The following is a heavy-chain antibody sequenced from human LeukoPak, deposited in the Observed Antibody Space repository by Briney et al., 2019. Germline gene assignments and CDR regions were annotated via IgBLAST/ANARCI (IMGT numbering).Heavy chain of an antibody. CDR3: AKPYIVGGENWFDP. V-gene: IGHV3-23*01. Sequence: GGSLRLSCAASGFTFSGYAMSWVRQAPGKGLEWVSAISGSGGSTYYADSVKGRFTISRDNSKNTLYLQMNSLRAEDTAVYYCAKPYIVGGENWFDPWGQGTLVTVSS. CDR2: ISGSGGST. J-gene: IGHJ5*02. CDR1: GFTFSGYA. D-gene: IGHD3-16*01.